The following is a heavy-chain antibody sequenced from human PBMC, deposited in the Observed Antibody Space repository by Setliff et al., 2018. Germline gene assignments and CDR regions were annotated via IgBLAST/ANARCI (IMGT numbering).Heavy chain of an antibody. V-gene: IGHV3-23*01. Sequence: GRSLRLSCAASGFTFKTYAMSWVRQAPGKGLEWVSSITGSGGDRDYADSVKGRFTISRDNSKNTLYLQMNSLRAEDTAVYYCVTSTIIIYYFDFWGQGTPVTVSS. J-gene: IGHJ4*02. CDR2: ITGSGGDR. CDR1: GFTFKTYA. D-gene: IGHD3-10*01. CDR3: VTSTIIIYYFDF.